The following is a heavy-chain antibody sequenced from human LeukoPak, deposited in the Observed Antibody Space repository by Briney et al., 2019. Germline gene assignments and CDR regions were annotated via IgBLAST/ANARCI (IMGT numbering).Heavy chain of an antibody. V-gene: IGHV4-34*01. CDR2: INHSGST. CDR1: GVSFSGYY. CDR3: AGDLVVPAAVDWFDP. D-gene: IGHD2-2*01. Sequence: PSETLSLTCAAYGVSFSGYYWSWIRQPPGKGLEWIGEINHSGSTNYNPYLKSRGTISVGTSKNQSSQKLSSVTAADTAVYYCAGDLVVPAAVDWFDPWGQGALVTVSS. J-gene: IGHJ5*02.